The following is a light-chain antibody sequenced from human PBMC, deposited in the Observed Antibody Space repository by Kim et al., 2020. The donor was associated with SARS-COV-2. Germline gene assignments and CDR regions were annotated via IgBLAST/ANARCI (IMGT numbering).Light chain of an antibody. V-gene: IGLV3-19*01. CDR2: GKY. J-gene: IGLJ3*02. Sequence: GQTIRLTCQGGGLINYYEACWQQRQRQAAVLLLYGKYNRPSGVPDRCSASASGNTASLTITGGQPADEAAYYYNSRDSSSDNVVFGGGTKLTVL. CDR3: NSRDSSSDNVV. CDR1: GLINYY.